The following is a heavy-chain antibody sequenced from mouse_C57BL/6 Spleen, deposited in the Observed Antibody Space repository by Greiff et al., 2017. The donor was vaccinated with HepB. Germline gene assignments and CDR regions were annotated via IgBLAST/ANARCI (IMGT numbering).Heavy chain of an antibody. J-gene: IGHJ2*01. CDR2: IYPGSGNT. CDR3: ARQPITTVVAPFDY. CDR1: GYTFTDYY. D-gene: IGHD1-1*01. V-gene: IGHV1-76*01. Sequence: LEESGAELVRPGASVKLSCKASGYTFTDYYINWVKQRPGQGLEWIARIYPGSGNTYYNEKFKGKATLTAEKSSSTAYMQLSSLTSEDSAVYFCARQPITTVVAPFDYWGQGTTLTVSS.